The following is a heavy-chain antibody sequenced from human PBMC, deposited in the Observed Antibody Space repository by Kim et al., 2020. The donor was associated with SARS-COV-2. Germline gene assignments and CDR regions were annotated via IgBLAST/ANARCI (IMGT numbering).Heavy chain of an antibody. D-gene: IGHD5-12*01. Sequence: YYVDSVKGRFTISRDNAKNSLYLQMNSLRAEDTAVYYCAREGKDGIVADFWGQGTLVTVSS. J-gene: IGHJ4*02. V-gene: IGHV3-7*01. CDR3: AREGKDGIVADF.